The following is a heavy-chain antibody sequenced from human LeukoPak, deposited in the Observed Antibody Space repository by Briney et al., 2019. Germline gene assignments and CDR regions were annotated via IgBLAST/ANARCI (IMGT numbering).Heavy chain of an antibody. Sequence: GESLKISCKGSGYSLTSYWIGWVRQMPGKGLEWMGIIYPGDSDTRYSPSFQGQVTISADKSISTAYLQWSSLKASDTAMYYCARQKIYLGESVPHYYYMDVWGKGTTVTVSS. CDR3: ARQKIYLGESVPHYYYMDV. CDR2: IYPGDSDT. V-gene: IGHV5-51*01. J-gene: IGHJ6*03. D-gene: IGHD3-10*01. CDR1: GYSLTSYW.